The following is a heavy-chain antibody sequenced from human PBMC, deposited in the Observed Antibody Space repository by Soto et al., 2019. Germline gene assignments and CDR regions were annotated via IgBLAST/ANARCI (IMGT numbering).Heavy chain of an antibody. CDR3: VRPLPSGRNYGLDV. J-gene: IGHJ6*02. V-gene: IGHV3-53*01. D-gene: IGHD3-10*01. CDR1: GLTVSNAY. Sequence: QSEGSLRLSCAASGLTVSNAYMAWVRQAPGMGLEWVSVIYDNGTTYYADSVKGRFTISRDTSTNTLSLQMDSLRAEDTAVYYCVRPLPSGRNYGLDVWGQGTTVTVSS. CDR2: IYDNGTT.